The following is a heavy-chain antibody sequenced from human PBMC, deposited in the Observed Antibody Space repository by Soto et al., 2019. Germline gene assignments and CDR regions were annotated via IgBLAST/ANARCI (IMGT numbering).Heavy chain of an antibody. CDR3: ARVTIFGVETVGWFDP. J-gene: IGHJ5*02. Sequence: PSETLSLTCAVYGGSFSGYYWSWIRQPPEKGLEWIGEINHSGSTNYNPSLKSRVTISVDTSKNQFSLKLSSVTAADTAVYYCARVTIFGVETVGWFDPWGQGTLVTVSS. V-gene: IGHV4-34*01. D-gene: IGHD3-3*01. CDR1: GGSFSGYY. CDR2: INHSGST.